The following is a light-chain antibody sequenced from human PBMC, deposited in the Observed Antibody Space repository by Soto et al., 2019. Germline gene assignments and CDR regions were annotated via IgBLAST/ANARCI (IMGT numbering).Light chain of an antibody. CDR1: QSVSSN. V-gene: IGKV3-15*01. J-gene: IGKJ5*01. Sequence: EIVLKQSPATLSVTPRERATLSCRASQSVSSNLAWYQQKPVQAPRLLIYGASTRATGIPARFSGSGSGTEFTLTISSLQSEDFAVYYCQQYNNWPRGTFGQGTRLEI. CDR3: QQYNNWPRGT. CDR2: GAS.